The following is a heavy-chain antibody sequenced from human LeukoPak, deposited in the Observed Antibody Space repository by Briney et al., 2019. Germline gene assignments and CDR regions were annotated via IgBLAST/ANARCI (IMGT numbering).Heavy chain of an antibody. Sequence: PGGSLRLSCAASGFNFNNYWMSWLRQAPGKGLEWVSYISSSGSTIYYADSVKGRFTISRDNAKNSLYLQMNSLRAEDTAVYYCARDFRYYDSSGYPTGPVDYWGQGTLVTVSS. CDR3: ARDFRYYDSSGYPTGPVDY. J-gene: IGHJ4*02. V-gene: IGHV3-11*01. CDR1: GFNFNNYW. D-gene: IGHD3-22*01. CDR2: ISSSGSTI.